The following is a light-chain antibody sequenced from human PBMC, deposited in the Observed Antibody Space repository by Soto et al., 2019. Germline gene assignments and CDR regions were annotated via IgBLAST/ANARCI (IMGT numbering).Light chain of an antibody. V-gene: IGKV1-39*01. CDR3: QQSYITPWT. CDR2: AAS. Sequence: DIQMTQSPSSLSASVGDRVTITCRASQSISSYLNWYQQKPGKAPKLLIYAASRLQSRVPSRFSGSGSGTDFTLTISSLQPEDFATYYCQQSYITPWTFGQGTKVEIK. CDR1: QSISSY. J-gene: IGKJ1*01.